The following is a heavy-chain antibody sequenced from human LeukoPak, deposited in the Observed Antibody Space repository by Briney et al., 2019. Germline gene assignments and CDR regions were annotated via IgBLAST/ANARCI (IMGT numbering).Heavy chain of an antibody. CDR1: GFTFSEYY. J-gene: IGHJ5*02. Sequence: PGGSLRLSCAASGFTFSEYYMSWIRQAPGKGLEWGSYISSSASTIYYADSVKGRFTISRDNAKNSLYLQMNSLRAEDTAVYYCASKAGKYCSSTSCYTSWFDPWGQGTLVTVSS. CDR3: ASKAGKYCSSTSCYTSWFDP. CDR2: ISSSASTI. V-gene: IGHV3-11*01. D-gene: IGHD2-2*02.